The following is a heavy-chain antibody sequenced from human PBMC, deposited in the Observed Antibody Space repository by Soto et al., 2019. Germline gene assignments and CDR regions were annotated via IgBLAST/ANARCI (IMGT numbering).Heavy chain of an antibody. CDR1: GGSFSGYY. CDR2: INHGGSI. Sequence: QMRLQHWGAGLLKPSETLSLTCAVHGGSFSGYYWSWIRQPPGKGLEWIGEINHGGSIHYNPSLKSRVSISSDTANNQFSLKLSSVTAADTAAYYCARGSQWLDYWGQGALVTVSS. D-gene: IGHD6-19*01. J-gene: IGHJ4*02. V-gene: IGHV4-34*01. CDR3: ARGSQWLDY.